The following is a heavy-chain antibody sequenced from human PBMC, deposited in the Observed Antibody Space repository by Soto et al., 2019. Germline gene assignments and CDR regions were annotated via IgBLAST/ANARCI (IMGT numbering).Heavy chain of an antibody. CDR2: ISPYTGNT. V-gene: IGHV1-18*01. J-gene: IGHJ6*02. CDR3: VMVDNYGTPTPPDV. Sequence: ASVKVSCKASGYIFVNYCIAWVRQAPGQGLEWMGWISPYTGNTHSATKVQGRLTMTTDTSTSTAYMDLGSLTSDDTAVYYCVMVDNYGTPTPPDVWGQGTTVTVSS. CDR1: GYIFVNYC. D-gene: IGHD5-12*01.